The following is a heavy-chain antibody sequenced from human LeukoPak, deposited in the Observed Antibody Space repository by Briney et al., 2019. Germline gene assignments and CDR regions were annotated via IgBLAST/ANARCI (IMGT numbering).Heavy chain of an antibody. CDR2: IYYSGST. J-gene: IGHJ4*02. D-gene: IGHD6-13*01. V-gene: IGHV4-39*01. Sequence: SETLSLTCTVSGGSISSSSYYWGWIRQPPGKGLEWIGSIYYSGSTYYNPSLKSRVTISVDTSKTQFSLKLSSVTAADTAVYYCARRSSSWSSPFDYWGQGTLVTVSS. CDR3: ARRSSSWSSPFDY. CDR1: GGSISSSSYY.